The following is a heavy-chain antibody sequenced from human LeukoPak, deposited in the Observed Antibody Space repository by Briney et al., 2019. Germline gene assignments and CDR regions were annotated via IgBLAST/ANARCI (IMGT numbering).Heavy chain of an antibody. Sequence: GGSLRLSCATSKFIFNTYGMSWVRQAPGKGLEWVSSISGGGGSTQYADSVKGRFTISRDNSKNTLYLQMNSLRAEDTAVYYCAKDWVPAATYYYYMDVWGKGTTVTVSS. V-gene: IGHV3-23*01. CDR1: KFIFNTYG. J-gene: IGHJ6*03. D-gene: IGHD2-2*01. CDR2: ISGGGGST. CDR3: AKDWVPAATYYYYMDV.